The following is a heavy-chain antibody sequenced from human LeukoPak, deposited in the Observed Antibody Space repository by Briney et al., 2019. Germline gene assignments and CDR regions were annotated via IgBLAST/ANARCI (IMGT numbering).Heavy chain of an antibody. V-gene: IGHV4-38-2*01. D-gene: IGHD3-9*01. CDR1: GYSISGGYY. CDR2: IYHSGST. J-gene: IGHJ3*02. Sequence: SETLSLTCAVSGYSISGGYYWGWIRQPPGRGLEWIGSIYHSGSTNYNPSLKSRVTISVDTSKNQFSLKLSSVTAADTAVYYCARTKHYDILTGLDAFDIWGQGTMVTVSS. CDR3: ARTKHYDILTGLDAFDI.